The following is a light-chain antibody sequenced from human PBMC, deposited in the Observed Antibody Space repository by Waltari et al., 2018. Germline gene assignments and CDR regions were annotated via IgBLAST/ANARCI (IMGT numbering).Light chain of an antibody. V-gene: IGLV2-23*02. Sequence: QSALTQPASVSGSPGQSITISCTGTSTEVGNYNFVSWYQHHAGKAPKLMIYDVTKRPSGVSSRFSGSKSGNTASLTISGLQAEDEADYYCCSYAGSSSWVFGGGTKLTVL. J-gene: IGLJ3*02. CDR2: DVT. CDR3: CSYAGSSSWV. CDR1: STEVGNYNF.